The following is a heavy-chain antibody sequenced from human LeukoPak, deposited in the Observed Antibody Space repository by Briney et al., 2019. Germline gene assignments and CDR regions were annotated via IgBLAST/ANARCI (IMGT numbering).Heavy chain of an antibody. CDR3: ATWAYYYGSGFDP. Sequence: PSETLSLTCVVSGGSISSGNWWSWVRQPPGKGLEWIGEIYHSGSTTYNPSLKSRVTISVDKSKNQFSLKLSSVTAADTAMYYCATWAYYYGSGFDPWGQGTLVTVSS. D-gene: IGHD3-10*01. J-gene: IGHJ5*02. V-gene: IGHV4-4*02. CDR2: IYHSGST. CDR1: GGSISSGNW.